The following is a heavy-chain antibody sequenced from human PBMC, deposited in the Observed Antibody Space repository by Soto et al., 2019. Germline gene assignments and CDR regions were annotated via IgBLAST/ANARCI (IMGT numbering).Heavy chain of an antibody. CDR1: GFTVSSNY. Sequence: EVQLVETGGGLIQPGGSLRLSCAASGFTVSSNYMSWVRQAPGKGLEWVSVIYSGGSTYYADSVKGRFTISRDNSKNTLYLQMNSLRAEDTAVYYCAIETIFGVVRAFDIWGQGTMVTVSS. CDR2: IYSGGST. J-gene: IGHJ3*02. V-gene: IGHV3-53*02. D-gene: IGHD3-3*01. CDR3: AIETIFGVVRAFDI.